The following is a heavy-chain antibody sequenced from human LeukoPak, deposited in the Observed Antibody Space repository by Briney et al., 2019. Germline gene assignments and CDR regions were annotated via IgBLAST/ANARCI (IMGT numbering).Heavy chain of an antibody. CDR2: IKSKTDGGTT. CDR3: TTDWIQQEGVVVIALDAFDI. J-gene: IGHJ3*02. Sequence: GGSLRLSCAASGFTFSNAWMSWVRQAPGKGLEWVGRIKSKTDGGTTDYAAPVKGRFTISRDDSKNTLYLQMNSLKTEDTAVYYCTTDWIQQEGVVVIALDAFDIWGQGTMVTVSS. CDR1: GFTFSNAW. D-gene: IGHD2-21*01. V-gene: IGHV3-15*01.